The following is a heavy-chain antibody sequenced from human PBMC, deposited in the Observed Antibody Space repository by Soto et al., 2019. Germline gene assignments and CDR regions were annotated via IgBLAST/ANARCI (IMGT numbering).Heavy chain of an antibody. CDR1: GYTFIDYY. CDR3: ARVPLGYCSGGSCYPQFDY. V-gene: IGHV1-2*02. Sequence: ASVKVSCKASGYTFIDYYIYWVRQAPGQGLEWMGWINPNSGDTKYAQKFQGRVTMTRDTSISTAYMELSGLRSDDTAVYYCARVPLGYCSGGSCYPQFDYWGQGTLVTVSS. J-gene: IGHJ4*02. CDR2: INPNSGDT. D-gene: IGHD2-15*01.